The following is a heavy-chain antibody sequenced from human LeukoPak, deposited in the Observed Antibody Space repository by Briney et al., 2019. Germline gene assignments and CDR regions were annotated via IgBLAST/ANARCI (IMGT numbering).Heavy chain of an antibody. J-gene: IGHJ4*02. CDR3: ARQSGAAASYFDY. Sequence: SETLSLTCTVSGGSISSYNWNWIRQAPGKGLEWIGYIHYSGSTKNNPSLKGRVTMSVDTSKNQFSLKLHSVTAADTAVYYCARQSGAAASYFDYWGQGALLTVSS. CDR1: GGSISSYN. CDR2: IHYSGST. D-gene: IGHD6-13*01. V-gene: IGHV4-59*08.